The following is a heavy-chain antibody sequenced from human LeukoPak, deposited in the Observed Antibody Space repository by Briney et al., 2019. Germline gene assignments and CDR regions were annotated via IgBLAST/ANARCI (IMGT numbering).Heavy chain of an antibody. J-gene: IGHJ4*02. CDR2: ISSSSSTI. V-gene: IGHV3-48*01. CDR1: GFTFSSYG. Sequence: GGSLRLSCEVSGFTFSSYGMHWVRQAPGKGLEWVSHISSSSSTIYYADSVKGRFTISRDNAKNSLYLQMNSLRAEDTAVYYCARAGFTFSDYFGSFFDYWGQGTLVTVSS. CDR3: ARAGFTFSDYFGSFFDY. D-gene: IGHD3-10*01.